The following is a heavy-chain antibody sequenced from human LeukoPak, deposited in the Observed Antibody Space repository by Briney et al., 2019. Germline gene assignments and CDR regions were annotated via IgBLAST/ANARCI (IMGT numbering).Heavy chain of an antibody. Sequence: PGGSLTLSCVASGFTFSNYWMSWVRQVPGKGLEWVANIQKDGSEKHYVASVEGRFTISRDNAENSLFLQLNSLRVGDTAVYYCVRLWDSSGFFGYWGQGALVTVSS. CDR1: GFTFSNYW. CDR3: VRLWDSSGFFGY. V-gene: IGHV3-7*01. D-gene: IGHD3-22*01. J-gene: IGHJ4*02. CDR2: IQKDGSEK.